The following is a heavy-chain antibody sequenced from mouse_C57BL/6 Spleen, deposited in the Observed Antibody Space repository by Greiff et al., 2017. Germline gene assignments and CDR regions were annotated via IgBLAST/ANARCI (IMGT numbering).Heavy chain of an antibody. D-gene: IGHD2-2*01. CDR2: IYPGDGDT. V-gene: IGHV1-82*01. J-gene: IGHJ3*01. CDR3: ARDRVGNDEGGFAY. CDR1: GYAFSSSW. Sequence: VQLQQSGPELVKPGASVKISCKASGYAFSSSWMNWVKQRPGKGLEWIGRIYPGDGDTNYDGKFKGKATLTADKSSSTAYMQLSSLTSEDPAVYFCARDRVGNDEGGFAYWGRGALVTVSA.